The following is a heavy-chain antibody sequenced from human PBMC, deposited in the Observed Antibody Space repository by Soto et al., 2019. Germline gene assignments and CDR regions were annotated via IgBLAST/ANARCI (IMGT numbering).Heavy chain of an antibody. CDR3: ARRRIAAPGDPGP. V-gene: IGHV5-10-1*01. D-gene: IGHD6-13*01. CDR1: GYRFTTDW. CDR2: IDPSDSYT. Sequence: GESLKISCQGPGYRFTTDWISWVRQMPGKGLERMGRIDPSDSYTSYSPSFQGHVTISADKSIDTVYLQWGNLKASDTAVYYCARRRIAAPGDPGPWGQGTLVTVSS. J-gene: IGHJ5*02.